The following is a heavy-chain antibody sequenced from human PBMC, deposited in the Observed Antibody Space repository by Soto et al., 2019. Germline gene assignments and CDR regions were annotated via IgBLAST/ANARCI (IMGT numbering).Heavy chain of an antibody. CDR2: ISGSGGST. Sequence: WIRQAPGKGLEWVSAISGSGGSTYYADSVKGRFTISRDNSKNTLYLQMNSLRAEDTAVYYCAKGYTVYMDVWGQGTTVTVSS. CDR3: AKGYTVYMDV. D-gene: IGHD1-20*01. V-gene: IGHV3-23*01. J-gene: IGHJ6*02.